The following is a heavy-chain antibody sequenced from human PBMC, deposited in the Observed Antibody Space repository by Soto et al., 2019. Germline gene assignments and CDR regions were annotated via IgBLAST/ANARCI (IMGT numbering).Heavy chain of an antibody. CDR2: IYPGDSDT. D-gene: IGHD5-12*01. Sequence: GESLKISCKGSGYSFTSYWIGWVRQMPGKGLEWMGIIYPGDSDTRYSPAFQGQVTISADKSISTAYLQWSSLKASDTAMYYGARRGWTGYAHDLAFDIWGQGTMVTVSS. CDR3: ARRGWTGYAHDLAFDI. V-gene: IGHV5-51*01. J-gene: IGHJ3*02. CDR1: GYSFTSYW.